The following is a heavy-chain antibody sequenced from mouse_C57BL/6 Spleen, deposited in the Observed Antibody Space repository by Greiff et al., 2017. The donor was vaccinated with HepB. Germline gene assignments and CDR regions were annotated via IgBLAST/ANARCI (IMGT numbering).Heavy chain of an antibody. Sequence: QVQLQQPGAELVKPGASVKLSCKASGYTFTSYWMHWVKQRPGQGLEWIGMIHPNSGSTNYNEKFKSKATLTVDKSSSTAYMQLSSLTSEDSAVYYCAREDQYYGSSYLFAYWGQGTLVTVSA. D-gene: IGHD1-1*01. V-gene: IGHV1-64*01. CDR3: AREDQYYGSSYLFAY. CDR2: IHPNSGST. J-gene: IGHJ3*01. CDR1: GYTFTSYW.